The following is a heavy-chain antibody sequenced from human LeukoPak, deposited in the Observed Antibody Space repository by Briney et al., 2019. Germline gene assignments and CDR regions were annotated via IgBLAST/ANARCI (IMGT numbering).Heavy chain of an antibody. Sequence: GESLKISCKGSGYSFTSYWIGWVRQMPGKGLAWMGIIYPGDSDTRYSPSFQGQVTISADKSISTAYLQWSSLKASDTAMYYCARTNYYGSGSPPYYFDYWGQGTLVTVSS. CDR1: GYSFTSYW. D-gene: IGHD3-10*01. CDR3: ARTNYYGSGSPPYYFDY. CDR2: IYPGDSDT. V-gene: IGHV5-51*01. J-gene: IGHJ4*02.